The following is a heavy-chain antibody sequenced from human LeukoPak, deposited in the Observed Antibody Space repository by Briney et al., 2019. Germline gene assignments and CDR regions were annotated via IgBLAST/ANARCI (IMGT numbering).Heavy chain of an antibody. V-gene: IGHV1-2*02. CDR3: ARSPLGSYYLYFQH. D-gene: IGHD1-26*01. CDR1: GYTFASYA. Sequence: ASVKVSCKASGYTFASYAVNWVRQAPGQGLEWMGWINPNSGGTNYAQKFQGRVTMTRDTSISTAYMELSRLRSDDTAVYYCARSPLGSYYLYFQHWGQGTLVTVSS. CDR2: INPNSGGT. J-gene: IGHJ1*01.